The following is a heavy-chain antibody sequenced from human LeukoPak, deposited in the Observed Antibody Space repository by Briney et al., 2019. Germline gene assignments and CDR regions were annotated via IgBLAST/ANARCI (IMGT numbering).Heavy chain of an antibody. CDR1: GFTFSAFA. CDR2: ISSSSSYI. D-gene: IGHD6-13*01. CDR3: ARGPYSSSWYDWFDP. J-gene: IGHJ5*02. V-gene: IGHV3-21*01. Sequence: GGSLRLSCAASGFTFSAFAMSWVRQAPGKGLEWVSSISSSSSYIYYADSVKGRFTISRDNAKNSLYLQMNSLRAEDTAVYYCARGPYSSSWYDWFDPWGQGTLVTVSS.